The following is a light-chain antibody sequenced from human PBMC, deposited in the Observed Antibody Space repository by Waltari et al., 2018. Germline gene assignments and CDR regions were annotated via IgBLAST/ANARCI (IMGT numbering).Light chain of an antibody. CDR3: CSYAGSYTWV. J-gene: IGLJ2*01. Sequence: QAALTQPRPVSGSPGQSVTISCTGTNSEIGGYNYVSWYQQHPGTAPKLMIHEVSKRPSGVSDRFSGSKSGNTASLTISGLQAEDEADYYCCSYAGSYTWVFGGGTRLTVL. V-gene: IGLV2-11*02. CDR1: NSEIGGYNY. CDR2: EVS.